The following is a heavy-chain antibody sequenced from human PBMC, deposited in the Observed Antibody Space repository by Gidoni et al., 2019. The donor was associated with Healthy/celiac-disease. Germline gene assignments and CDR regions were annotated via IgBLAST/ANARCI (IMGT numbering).Heavy chain of an antibody. CDR1: GFTFSRYA. CDR2: ISGRGGST. CDR3: AKGRGGYSGYDKYYFDY. J-gene: IGHJ4*02. D-gene: IGHD5-12*01. Sequence: EVQLLESGGGLVPPGGSLRLSCAASGFTFSRYAMSLVGQAPGKGMEWVSAISGRGGSTYYSDSVKGRFTISRDNSKNTLYLQMNSLRAEDTAVYYCAKGRGGYSGYDKYYFDYWGQGTLVTVSS. V-gene: IGHV3-23*01.